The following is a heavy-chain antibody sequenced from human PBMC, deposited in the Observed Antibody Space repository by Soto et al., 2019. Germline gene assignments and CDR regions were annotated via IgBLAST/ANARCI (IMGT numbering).Heavy chain of an antibody. CDR3: ARMMKQQLDYNWFDP. V-gene: IGHV1-8*01. Sequence: QVQLVQSGAEVKKPGASVKVSCKASGYTFTSYDINWVRQATGQGLEWMGWMNPNSGNTGYAQKFQGRVTMTRNTSISTAYVELSSLRSEDTAVYYCARMMKQQLDYNWFDPWGQGTLVTVSS. D-gene: IGHD6-13*01. CDR2: MNPNSGNT. CDR1: GYTFTSYD. J-gene: IGHJ5*02.